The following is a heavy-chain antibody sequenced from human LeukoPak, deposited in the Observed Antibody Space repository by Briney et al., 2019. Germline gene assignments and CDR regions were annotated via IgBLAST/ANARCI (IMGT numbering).Heavy chain of an antibody. CDR3: ARSGTTSYYYYYMDV. Sequence: GGSLRLSCAASGFTFSSYSMNWVRQAPGKGLELVSYIGSSSSTIYYADSVKGRFTISRDNAKNSLYLQMNSLRAEDTAVYYCARSGTTSYYYYYMDVWGKGTTVTVSS. D-gene: IGHD1-7*01. J-gene: IGHJ6*03. V-gene: IGHV3-48*01. CDR2: IGSSSSTI. CDR1: GFTFSSYS.